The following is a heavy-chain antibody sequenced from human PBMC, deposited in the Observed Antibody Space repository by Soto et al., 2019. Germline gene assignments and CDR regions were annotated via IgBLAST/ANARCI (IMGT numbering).Heavy chain of an antibody. D-gene: IGHD3-9*01. CDR3: ARHSNYYDVLTGYFSSTYNWFDP. Sequence: SETLSLTCTVSGGSISSSSYHWGWIRQPPGKGLEWIGSIYYSGSTYYNPSLKRRVTISVDTSKSQFSLTLTSVTAADTAVYYCARHSNYYDVLTGYFSSTYNWFDPWGQGTLVTVSS. V-gene: IGHV4-39*01. J-gene: IGHJ5*02. CDR1: GGSISSSSYH. CDR2: IYYSGST.